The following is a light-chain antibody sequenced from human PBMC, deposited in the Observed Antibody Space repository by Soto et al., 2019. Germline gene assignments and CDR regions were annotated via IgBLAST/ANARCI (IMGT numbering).Light chain of an antibody. Sequence: IQMTQSPSSLSASLGDRGTITCRPIRGITPYLKWYQQKPGNAPKLLITTSGTLQRGVPSRFSGSGSGTDFTLTITSLQREYFATYFCQQTYSTPYTFGQGTKLEIK. V-gene: IGKV1-39*01. CDR2: TSG. J-gene: IGKJ2*01. CDR1: RGITPY. CDR3: QQTYSTPYT.